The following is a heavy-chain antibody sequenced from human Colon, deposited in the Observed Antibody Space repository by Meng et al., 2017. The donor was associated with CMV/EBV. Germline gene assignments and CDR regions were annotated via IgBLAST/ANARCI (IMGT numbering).Heavy chain of an antibody. D-gene: IGHD2-2*01. Sequence: ASGFTFSSYAMSWVRQAPGKGLEWVSAISGSGGSTYYADSVKGRFTISRDNSKNTLYLQMNSLRAEDTAVYYCAKAPGSTSCRLFDYWGQGTLVTVSS. CDR2: ISGSGGST. CDR1: GFTFSSYA. CDR3: AKAPGSTSCRLFDY. J-gene: IGHJ4*02. V-gene: IGHV3-23*01.